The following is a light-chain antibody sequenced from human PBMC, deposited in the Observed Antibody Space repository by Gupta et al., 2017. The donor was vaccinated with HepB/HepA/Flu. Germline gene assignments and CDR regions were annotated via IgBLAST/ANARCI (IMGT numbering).Light chain of an antibody. CDR2: DAS. Sequence: EIVLTQSPGTLSLSPGERATLSCRASQSVSNSYLAWYQQKPGQAPRLLIYDASSRATGVADRFSGSRSGTAFTLTISRREPEDSAVYHCRQECSSPWTFGEGTMVEI. CDR1: QSVSNSY. CDR3: RQECSSPWT. V-gene: IGKV3-20*01. J-gene: IGKJ1*01.